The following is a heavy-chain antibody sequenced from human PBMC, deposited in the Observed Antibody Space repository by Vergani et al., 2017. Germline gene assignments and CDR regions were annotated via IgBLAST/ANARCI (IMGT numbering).Heavy chain of an antibody. V-gene: IGHV4-59*02. CDR2: VSFRGDT. Sequence: QVKLQESGPGLVKPSETLSLTCTVSGASVNSYYWSWIRQPPGKGLEWMGYVSFRGDTLYDPSVKGRMTISLNTSSNQFSLYLTSVTAAATAVYYCAGDTHSWQRADRWGQGLLVSVSS. CDR3: AGDTHSWQRADR. J-gene: IGHJ5*02. D-gene: IGHD6-13*01. CDR1: GASVNSYY.